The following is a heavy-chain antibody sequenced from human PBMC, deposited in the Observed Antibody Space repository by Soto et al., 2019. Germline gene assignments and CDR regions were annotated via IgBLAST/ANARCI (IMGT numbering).Heavy chain of an antibody. J-gene: IGHJ4*02. CDR3: AKLSVVTGRARFDY. V-gene: IGHV3-30*18. D-gene: IGHD2-15*01. CDR2: ISYDGSNK. Sequence: SGGSLRLSCAASGFTFSSYGMHWVRQAPGKGLEWVAVISYDGSNKYYADSVKGRFTISRDNSKNTLYLQMNSLRAEDTAVYYCAKLSVVTGRARFDYWGQGTLVTVSS. CDR1: GFTFSSYG.